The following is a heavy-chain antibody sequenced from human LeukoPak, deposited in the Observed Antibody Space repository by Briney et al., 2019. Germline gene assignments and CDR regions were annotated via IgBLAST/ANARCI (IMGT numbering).Heavy chain of an antibody. CDR2: ISSSGSTI. CDR3: ARDTDYYDSSGLSYYYMDV. J-gene: IGHJ6*03. D-gene: IGHD3-22*01. CDR1: GFTFSSYE. V-gene: IGHV3-48*03. Sequence: GGSLRLSCAASGFTFSSYEMNWVRQAPGKGLEWVSYISSSGSTIYYADSVKGRFTISRDNAKNSLYLQMNSLRAEDTAVYYCARDTDYYDSSGLSYYYMDVWGKGTTVTISS.